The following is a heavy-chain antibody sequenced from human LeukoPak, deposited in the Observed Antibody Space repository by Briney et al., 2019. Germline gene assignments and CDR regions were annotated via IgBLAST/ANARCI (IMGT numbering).Heavy chain of an antibody. J-gene: IGHJ3*02. CDR2: IYHSGST. CDR1: GYSISSGYY. Sequence: SETLSLTCAVSGYSISSGYYWGWLRQPPGKGLEWIGSIYHSGSTYYNPSLKSRVTISVDTSKNQFSLKLSSVTAADTAVYYCAREGLDSPRVDAFDIWGQGTMVTVSS. D-gene: IGHD2-2*03. V-gene: IGHV4-38-2*02. CDR3: AREGLDSPRVDAFDI.